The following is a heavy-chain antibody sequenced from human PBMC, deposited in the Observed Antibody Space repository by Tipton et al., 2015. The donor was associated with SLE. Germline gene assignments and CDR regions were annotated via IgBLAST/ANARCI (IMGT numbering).Heavy chain of an antibody. Sequence: LRLSCTVSGVSISTYYWSWVRQPPGKGLEWIGYIYYSGSTNHNPSLKSRVTMSVDTPKNQFSLKLSSVTAADTAVYYCARDAGMDVWGQGITVTVSS. J-gene: IGHJ6*02. CDR2: IYYSGST. CDR3: ARDAGMDV. CDR1: GVSISTYY. V-gene: IGHV4-59*01.